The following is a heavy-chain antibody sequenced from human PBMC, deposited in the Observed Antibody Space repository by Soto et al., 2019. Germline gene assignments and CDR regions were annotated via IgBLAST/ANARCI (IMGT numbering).Heavy chain of an antibody. CDR1: GYDFSSYG. V-gene: IGHV1-18*04. J-gene: IGHJ4*02. Sequence: QVQLVQSGAEVKKPGASVKVSCKASGYDFSSYGISWVRQAPGQGLEGMGWISASNVNRDYAQQFQGRVTMTSDTSRTTAYMELRSLRSDDTAVYYCVRDPQRNDYWGQGTLVNVSS. CDR2: ISASNVNR. CDR3: VRDPQRNDY. D-gene: IGHD2-2*01.